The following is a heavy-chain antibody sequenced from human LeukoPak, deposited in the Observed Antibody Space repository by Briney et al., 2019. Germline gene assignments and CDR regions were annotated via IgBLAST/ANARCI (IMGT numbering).Heavy chain of an antibody. CDR1: GFTFSSYW. D-gene: IGHD3-10*01. CDR3: ARGGVDYYGSGTYYLMYYFDY. CDR2: IKQDGSEK. Sequence: GGSLRLSCAASGFTFSSYWISWVRQAPGKGLEWVANIKQDGSEKYYVDSVKGRFTISRDNAKNSLYLQMNSLRAEDTAVYFCARGGVDYYGSGTYYLMYYFDYWGQGALVTVSS. V-gene: IGHV3-7*03. J-gene: IGHJ4*02.